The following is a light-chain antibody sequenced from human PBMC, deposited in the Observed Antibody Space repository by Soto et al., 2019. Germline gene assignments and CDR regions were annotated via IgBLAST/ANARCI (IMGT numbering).Light chain of an antibody. V-gene: IGLV2-14*01. CDR2: EVS. Sequence: HSALTQPASVSGSPGQSITISCTGTSSDIGNYDFVSWYQQVPGTAPKAMIYEVSSRPSGVSNRFSGSKSGNTASLTISGLQAEDEAYYYCSSYTTSTHVFGTGTKVTVL. J-gene: IGLJ1*01. CDR1: SSDIGNYDF. CDR3: SSYTTSTHV.